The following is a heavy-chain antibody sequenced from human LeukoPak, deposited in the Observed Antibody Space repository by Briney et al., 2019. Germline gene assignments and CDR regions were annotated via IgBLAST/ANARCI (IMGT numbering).Heavy chain of an antibody. CDR3: AKGDYGPRYYYGMDV. D-gene: IGHD4-17*01. CDR2: ISYDGSNK. Sequence: GGSLRLSCAASGFTFSSYGMPWVRQAPGKGLEWVAVISYDGSNKYYADSVKGRFTISRDNSKNTLYLQMNSLRAEDAAVYYCAKGDYGPRYYYGMDVWGQGTTVTVSS. CDR1: GFTFSSYG. J-gene: IGHJ6*02. V-gene: IGHV3-30*18.